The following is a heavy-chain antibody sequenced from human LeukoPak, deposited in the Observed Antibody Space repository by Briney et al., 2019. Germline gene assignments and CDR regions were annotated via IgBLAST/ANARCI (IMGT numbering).Heavy chain of an antibody. J-gene: IGHJ4*02. CDR3: ATDGAYCGGDCPKSHY. D-gene: IGHD2-21*01. CDR2: FDPEDGET. V-gene: IGHV1-24*01. Sequence: ASVKVSCKVSGYTLTELSMHWVRQAPGKGLEWMGGFDPEDGETIYAQKFQGRVTMTEDTSTDTAYMELSSLRSEDTAVYYCATDGAYCGGDCPKSHYWGQGTLVTVSS. CDR1: GYTLTELS.